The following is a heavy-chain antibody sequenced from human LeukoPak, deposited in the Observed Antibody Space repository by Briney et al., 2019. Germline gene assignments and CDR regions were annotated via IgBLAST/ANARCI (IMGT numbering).Heavy chain of an antibody. J-gene: IGHJ4*02. D-gene: IGHD6-13*01. CDR1: GFTFSSYN. Sequence: GGSLRLSCAASGFTFSSYNMNWVRQAPGKGLEWVAVISYDGSNKYYADSVKGRFTISRDNSKNTLYLQMNSLRAEDTAVYYCAKDPYSSSWAFDYWGQGTLVTVSS. V-gene: IGHV3-30*18. CDR2: ISYDGSNK. CDR3: AKDPYSSSWAFDY.